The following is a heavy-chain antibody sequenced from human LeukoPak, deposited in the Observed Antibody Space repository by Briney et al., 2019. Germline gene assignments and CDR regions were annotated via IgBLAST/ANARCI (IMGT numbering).Heavy chain of an antibody. D-gene: IGHD3-9*01. J-gene: IGHJ4*02. Sequence: GGSLRLSCAASGFTFSSYWMHWVRQAPGKGLEWVGRIKSKTDGGTTDYAAPVKGRFTISRDDSKNTLYLQMNSLKTEDTAVYYCAKDYDISDLNYFDYWGQGTLVTVSS. CDR2: IKSKTDGGTT. CDR1: GFTFSSYW. V-gene: IGHV3-15*01. CDR3: AKDYDISDLNYFDY.